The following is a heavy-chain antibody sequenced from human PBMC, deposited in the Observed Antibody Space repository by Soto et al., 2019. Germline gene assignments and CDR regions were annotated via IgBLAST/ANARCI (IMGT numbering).Heavy chain of an antibody. CDR2: IKTNSEGGTT. CDR1: GFAFSSAW. J-gene: IGHJ6*02. D-gene: IGHD2-15*01. Sequence: EVQLVESGGGLVKPGGSLRLSCAASGFAFSSAWMNWVRQAPGMGLEWVGRIKTNSEGGTTDYAAPVQGRFTLSRDDSRNTLSLQMNSLKTDDTAVYYCTTGSVEGVWGQGATVTVSS. V-gene: IGHV3-15*07. CDR3: TTGSVEGV.